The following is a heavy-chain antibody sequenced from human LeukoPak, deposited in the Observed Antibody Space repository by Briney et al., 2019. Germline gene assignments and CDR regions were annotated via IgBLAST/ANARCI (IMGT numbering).Heavy chain of an antibody. D-gene: IGHD6-13*01. CDR1: GFTFTNAW. CDR2: IKSTAHGGAT. CDR3: ATDLGSTWYNYYFDY. V-gene: IGHV3-15*01. Sequence: GGSLRPSCAVSGFTFTNAWMSWVRQAPGKGVEWVGRIKSTAHGGATDYAAPVKGRFSIPRDDSENTPYLQLNNLKTEDTAVYYCATDLGSTWYNYYFDYWGQGTLVTVS. J-gene: IGHJ4*02.